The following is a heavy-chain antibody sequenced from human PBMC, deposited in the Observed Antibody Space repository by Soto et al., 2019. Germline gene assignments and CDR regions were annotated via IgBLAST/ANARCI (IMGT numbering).Heavy chain of an antibody. J-gene: IGHJ3*02. CDR3: ARGDRGAFDI. D-gene: IGHD1-26*01. CDR1: GFTFSDYW. Sequence: LSCAASGFTFSDYWMHWVRQAPGKGLVWVSRIHSDGSSTTYADSVKGRFTMSRDNARNTVYLQMNSLRVEDTAVYYCARGDRGAFDIWGQGTVVTVSS. CDR2: IHSDGSST. V-gene: IGHV3-74*01.